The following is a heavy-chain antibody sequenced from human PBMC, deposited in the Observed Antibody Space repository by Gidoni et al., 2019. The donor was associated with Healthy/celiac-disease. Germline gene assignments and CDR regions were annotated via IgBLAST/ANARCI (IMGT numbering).Heavy chain of an antibody. D-gene: IGHD4-17*01. CDR1: GGSVSSGSYY. Sequence: QVQLQESGPGLVKPSETLSLTCTVSGGSVSSGSYYWSWIRQPPGKGLEWIGYIYYSGSTNYNPSLKSRVTISVDTSKNQFSLKLSSVTAADTAVYYCARETTVVTRIGRNDYYYYGMDVWGQGTTVTVSS. J-gene: IGHJ6*02. CDR3: ARETTVVTRIGRNDYYYYGMDV. V-gene: IGHV4-61*01. CDR2: IYYSGST.